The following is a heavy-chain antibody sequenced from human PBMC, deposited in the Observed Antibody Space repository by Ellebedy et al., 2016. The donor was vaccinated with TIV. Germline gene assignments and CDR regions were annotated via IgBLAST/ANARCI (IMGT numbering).Heavy chain of an antibody. J-gene: IGHJ2*01. D-gene: IGHD3-10*01. CDR3: ARGSRFDILSGHWYFDV. V-gene: IGHV3-11*04. CDR1: GFPFSDYY. CDR2: IGSSGSPI. Sequence: GESLKISCAASGFPFSDYYMNWIRQAPGKGLELIAYIGSSGSPIYYADSVKGRFTVSRDNAESSVYLQMNRLITDETAVYYCARGSRFDILSGHWYFDVWGRGTLVSVSS.